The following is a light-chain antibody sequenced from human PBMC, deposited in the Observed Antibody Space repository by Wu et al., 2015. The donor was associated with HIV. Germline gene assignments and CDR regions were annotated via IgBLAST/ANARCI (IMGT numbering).Light chain of an antibody. V-gene: IGKV1-39*01. Sequence: DIQMTQSPSSLSASVGDRVTITCRASQSISSYLNWYQQKPGKAPKLLIYAASSLQSGVPSRFSGSGSGTDFTLTISSLQLEDFVIYYCTLRSFGQGTKLEIK. CDR2: AAS. CDR3: TLRS. J-gene: IGKJ2*04. CDR1: QSISSY.